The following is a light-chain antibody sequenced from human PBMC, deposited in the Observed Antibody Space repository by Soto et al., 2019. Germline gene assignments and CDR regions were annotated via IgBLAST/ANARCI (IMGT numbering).Light chain of an antibody. CDR1: SSDVGSYNL. CDR2: EGS. CDR3: CSYAGSSTLYV. Sequence: QSLLTQPASVSGSPGQSITISCTGTSSDVGSYNLVSWYQQHPGKAPKLMIYEGSKRPSGVSNRFSGSKSGNTASLTISGLQAEDEADYYCCSYAGSSTLYVFGTGTKVPVL. J-gene: IGLJ1*01. V-gene: IGLV2-23*01.